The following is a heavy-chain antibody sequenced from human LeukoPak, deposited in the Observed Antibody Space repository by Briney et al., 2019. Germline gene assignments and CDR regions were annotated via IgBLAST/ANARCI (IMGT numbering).Heavy chain of an antibody. V-gene: IGHV3-48*01. Sequence: GGSLRLSCAASGFRFSDYSMNWVRQAPGKGLEWISYIGISSGNTNYADSVKGRFTISGDKAKNSLYLQMNSLRVEDTAVYYCARDYKYAFDNWGQGTLVTISS. CDR3: ARDYKYAFDN. J-gene: IGHJ4*02. CDR1: GFRFSDYS. CDR2: IGISSGNT. D-gene: IGHD5-24*01.